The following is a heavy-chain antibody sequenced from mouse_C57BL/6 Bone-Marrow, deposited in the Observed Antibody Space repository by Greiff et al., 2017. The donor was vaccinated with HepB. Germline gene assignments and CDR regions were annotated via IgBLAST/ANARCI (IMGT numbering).Heavy chain of an antibody. J-gene: IGHJ4*01. CDR1: GFTFSDYY. CDR2: ISNGGGST. Sequence: VQLKESGGGLVQPGGSLKLSCAASGFTFSDYYMYWVRQTPEKRLEWVAYISNGGGSTYYPDTVKGRFTISRDNAKNTLYLQMSRLKSEDTAMYYCARQITTEGNAMDYWGQGTSVTVSS. D-gene: IGHD1-1*01. CDR3: ARQITTEGNAMDY. V-gene: IGHV5-12*01.